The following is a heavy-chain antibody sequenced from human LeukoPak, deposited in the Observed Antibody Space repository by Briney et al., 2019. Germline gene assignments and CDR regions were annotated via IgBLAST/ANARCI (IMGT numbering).Heavy chain of an antibody. CDR1: GFTFSIYS. D-gene: IGHD6-19*01. Sequence: GGSLRLSCAASGFTFSIYSMNWVRQAPGKGLEWVSAISGSGGSTYYADSVKGRFTISRDNSKNTLYLQMNSLRAEDTAVYYCAKDGGSGWYRGYYFDYWGQGTLVTVSS. CDR2: ISGSGGST. CDR3: AKDGGSGWYRGYYFDY. J-gene: IGHJ4*02. V-gene: IGHV3-23*01.